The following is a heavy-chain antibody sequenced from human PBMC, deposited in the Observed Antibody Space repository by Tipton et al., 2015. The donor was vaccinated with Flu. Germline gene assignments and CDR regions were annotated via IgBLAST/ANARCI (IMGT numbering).Heavy chain of an antibody. V-gene: IGHV1-18*01. CDR1: GYTFTNYG. CDR2: VSSHNGNT. CDR3: ARGTDPLDF. J-gene: IGHJ4*02. Sequence: QVQLVQSGGEVKKPGASVKVSCKASGYTFTNYGISWVRQAPGQGLEWMGWVSSHNGNTNYAQNLQGRVTMTTDTSTSTVYMELRSLRSDDTAMYYCARGTDPLDFWGQGTLVTVSS.